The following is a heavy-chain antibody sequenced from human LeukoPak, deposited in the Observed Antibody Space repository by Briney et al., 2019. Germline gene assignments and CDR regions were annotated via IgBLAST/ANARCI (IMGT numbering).Heavy chain of an antibody. V-gene: IGHV4-4*09. D-gene: IGHD4-17*01. CDR2: IYTSGST. CDR1: GGSVSSYY. Sequence: SETLSLTCTVSGGSVSSYYWSWIRQPPGKGLEWIGYIYTSGSTNYNPSLKSRVTISVDTSKNQFSLKLSSVTAADTAVYYCARVRGYGDDPYYFDYWGQGTLVTVSS. CDR3: ARVRGYGDDPYYFDY. J-gene: IGHJ4*02.